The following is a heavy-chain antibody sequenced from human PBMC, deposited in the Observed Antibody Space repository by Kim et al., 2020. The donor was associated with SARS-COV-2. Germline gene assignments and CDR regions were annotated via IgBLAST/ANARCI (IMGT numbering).Heavy chain of an antibody. V-gene: IGHV3-23*01. Sequence: GGSLRLSCAASGFTFSSYAMSWVRQAPGKGLEWVSAISGSGGSTYYADSVKGRFTISRDNSKNTLYLQMNSLRAEDTAVYYCAKDQGSGSYPPARNWYFDLWGRGTLVTVSS. D-gene: IGHD1-26*01. CDR2: ISGSGGST. CDR3: AKDQGSGSYPPARNWYFDL. CDR1: GFTFSSYA. J-gene: IGHJ2*01.